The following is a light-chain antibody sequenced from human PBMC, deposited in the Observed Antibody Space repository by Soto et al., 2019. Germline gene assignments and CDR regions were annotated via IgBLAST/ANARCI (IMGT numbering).Light chain of an antibody. CDR3: QSYDSRLSGYV. V-gene: IGLV2-14*01. CDR1: SSDVGGYNY. J-gene: IGLJ3*02. Sequence: QSVLTQPASVSGSPGQSITISCTGTSSDVGGYNYVSWYQQHPGKAPKLMIYEVSNRPSGVSNRFSGSKSGTSASLAITGLQSEDETDYFCQSYDSRLSGYVFGGGTQLTVL. CDR2: EVS.